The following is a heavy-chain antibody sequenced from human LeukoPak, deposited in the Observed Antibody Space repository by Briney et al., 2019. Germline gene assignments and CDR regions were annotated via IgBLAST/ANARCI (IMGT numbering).Heavy chain of an antibody. CDR1: GGTFSSYP. Sequence: SVKVSCKASGGTFSSYPLNWVRQAPGQGLEWMGGIIPIFGTANYAPKFQGRVTLTADESTSTAYMEMSSLRSEDTAIYYCASPDIVATIGFDYWGQGTLVTVSS. D-gene: IGHD5-12*01. V-gene: IGHV1-69*13. CDR3: ASPDIVATIGFDY. J-gene: IGHJ4*02. CDR2: IIPIFGTA.